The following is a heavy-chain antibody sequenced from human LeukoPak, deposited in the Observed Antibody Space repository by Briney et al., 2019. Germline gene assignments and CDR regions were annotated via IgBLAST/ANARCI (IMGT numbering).Heavy chain of an antibody. J-gene: IGHJ6*03. Sequence: SETLSLTCTVSGYSISSGYYWGWIRQPPGKGLELIGRIYTSGSTNYNPSLKSRVTISVDTSKNQFSLKLSSVTAADTAVYYCARDRGFMVRGSRRGYDDYYYYMDVWGKGTTVTISS. D-gene: IGHD3-10*01. V-gene: IGHV4-38-2*02. CDR1: GYSISSGYY. CDR3: ARDRGFMVRGSRRGYDDYYYYMDV. CDR2: IYTSGST.